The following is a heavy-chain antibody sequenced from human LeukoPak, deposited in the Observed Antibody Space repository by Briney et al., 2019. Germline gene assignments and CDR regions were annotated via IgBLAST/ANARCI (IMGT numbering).Heavy chain of an antibody. J-gene: IGHJ4*02. V-gene: IGHV3-48*03. CDR2: ISSSGSTI. CDR1: GVTFSSYV. CDR3: ARDRGYGGNAGFDY. Sequence: GGSLRLSCAASGVTFSSYVVNSVRQAPGKGLEWVSYISSSGSTIYYADSVKGRFTISRDNAKNSLYLQINSLRAEDTAVYYCARDRGYGGNAGFDYWGQGTLVTVSS. D-gene: IGHD4-23*01.